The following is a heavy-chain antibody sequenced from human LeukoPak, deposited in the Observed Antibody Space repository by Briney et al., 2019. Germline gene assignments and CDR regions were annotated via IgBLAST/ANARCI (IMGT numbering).Heavy chain of an antibody. D-gene: IGHD1-14*01. CDR3: ARDVPDRY. CDR2: ISSSRTI. CDR1: GFTFSSYS. Sequence: PGGSLRLSCAASGFTFSSYSMNWVRQAPGKGLEWVSYISSSRTIYYADSVTARFTISRDNAKNSLYLQMNSLRAEDTAVYYCARDVPDRYWGQGTLVTVSS. J-gene: IGHJ4*02. V-gene: IGHV3-48*04.